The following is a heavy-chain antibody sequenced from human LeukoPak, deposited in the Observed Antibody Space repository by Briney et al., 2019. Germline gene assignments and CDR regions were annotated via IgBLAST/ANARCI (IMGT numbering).Heavy chain of an antibody. D-gene: IGHD5-12*01. J-gene: IGHJ4*02. CDR1: GFTFSSYD. CDR3: AHNKVGGYSGYDYTFDS. CDR2: ISYDGSDN. V-gene: IGHV3-30*03. Sequence: PGGSLRLSCAATGFTFSSYDMHWVRQAPGKGLEWVAAISYDGSDNYYADSVKGRFTISRDNSMHTLYLQMNSLRAEDTAVYYCAHNKVGGYSGYDYTFDSWGQGTLVTVSS.